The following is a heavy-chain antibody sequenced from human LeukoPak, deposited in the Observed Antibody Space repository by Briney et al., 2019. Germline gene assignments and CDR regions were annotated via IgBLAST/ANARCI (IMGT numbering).Heavy chain of an antibody. V-gene: IGHV1-69*04. J-gene: IGHJ4*02. Sequence: ASVKVSCKASGGTFSSGGTFSSYAISWVRQAPGQGLEWMGRIIPIVGIANYAQKFQGRVTITADKSTRTAYMELSSLRSEDTAVYYCARDEIAVSSSRVYWGQGTLVTVSS. D-gene: IGHD6-19*01. CDR3: ARDEIAVSSSRVY. CDR1: GGTFSSGGTFSSYA. CDR2: IIPIVGIA.